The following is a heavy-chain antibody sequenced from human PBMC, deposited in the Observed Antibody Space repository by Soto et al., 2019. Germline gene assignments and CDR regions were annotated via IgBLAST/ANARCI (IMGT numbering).Heavy chain of an antibody. Sequence: SVKVSCKASGYTFTSYGISWVRQAPGQGLEWMGWISAYNGNTNYAQKLQGRVTMTTDTSTSKAYMELRSLRSDDTAVYYCARDPNYDFWSGYYPCDYWGQVTLVTVAS. CDR2: ISAYNGNT. CDR1: GYTFTSYG. V-gene: IGHV1-18*04. D-gene: IGHD3-3*01. CDR3: ARDPNYDFWSGYYPCDY. J-gene: IGHJ4*02.